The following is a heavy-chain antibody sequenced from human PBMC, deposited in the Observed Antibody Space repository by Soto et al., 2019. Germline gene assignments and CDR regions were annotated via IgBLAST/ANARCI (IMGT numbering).Heavy chain of an antibody. CDR1: GGSISSGGYY. CDR2: IYYSGST. D-gene: IGHD2-8*01. J-gene: IGHJ4*02. CDR3: ARMYLPNYFDY. Sequence: SETLSLTCTVSGGSISSGGYYWSWIRQHPGKGLEWIGYIYYSGSTYYNPSLKSRVTISVDTSKNQFSLKLSSVTAADTAVYYCARMYLPNYFDYWGQGTLVTVSS. V-gene: IGHV4-31*03.